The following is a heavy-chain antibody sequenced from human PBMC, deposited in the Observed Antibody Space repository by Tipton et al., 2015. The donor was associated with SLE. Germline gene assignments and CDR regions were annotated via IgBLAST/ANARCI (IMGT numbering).Heavy chain of an antibody. V-gene: IGHV4-39*07. Sequence: TLSLTCTVSGGSISSSSYYWGWIRQPPGKGLEWIGSIYYTGSTRYNPSLKSRVTLSVDTYRNQFSLKLNSVTAADTAVYYCVRLSSSGWRPYNWFDPWGQGTLVTVSS. D-gene: IGHD6-19*01. CDR1: GGSISSSSYY. J-gene: IGHJ5*02. CDR3: VRLSSSGWRPYNWFDP. CDR2: IYYTGST.